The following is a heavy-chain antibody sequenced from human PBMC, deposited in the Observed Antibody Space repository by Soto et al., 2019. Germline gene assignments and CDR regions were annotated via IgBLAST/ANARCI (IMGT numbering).Heavy chain of an antibody. V-gene: IGHV3-21*01. Sequence: GGSLRLSCAASGFTFSSYSMNWVRQAPGKGLEWVSSISSSSSYIYYADSVKGRFTISRDNAKNSLYLQMNSLRAEDTAVYYCARRMVRGVNGVYYYYGMDVWGQGTTVTVSS. D-gene: IGHD3-10*01. CDR3: ARRMVRGVNGVYYYYGMDV. J-gene: IGHJ6*02. CDR1: GFTFSSYS. CDR2: ISSSSSYI.